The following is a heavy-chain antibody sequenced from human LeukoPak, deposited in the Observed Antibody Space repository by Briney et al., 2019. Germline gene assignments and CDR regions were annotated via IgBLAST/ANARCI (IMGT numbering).Heavy chain of an antibody. CDR1: GFTFSNYW. V-gene: IGHV3-74*01. CDR2: IKSDGSST. Sequence: PGGSLRLSCAASGFTFSNYWMHWVRQAPGKGPVWVSRIKSDGSSTRFADSVQGRFTISRDNAKNTLYLQMNTLRAEDTAVYYCASLDYWGQGTPVTVSS. CDR3: ASLDY. J-gene: IGHJ4*02.